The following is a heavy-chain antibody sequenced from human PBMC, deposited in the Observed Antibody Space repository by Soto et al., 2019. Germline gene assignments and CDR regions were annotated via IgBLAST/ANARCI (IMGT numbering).Heavy chain of an antibody. CDR1: GFTFSSYA. CDR3: ARDARRRWYVSFYGMDV. J-gene: IGHJ6*02. D-gene: IGHD6-13*01. Sequence: QVQLVESGGGVVQLGRSLRLSCAASGFTFSSYAMHWVRQAPGKGREGVAVISYDGSNKYYADSVKGRFTISRDNSKNTLYLQMNSLRAEDTAVYYCARDARRRWYVSFYGMDVWGQGTTVTVSS. CDR2: ISYDGSNK. V-gene: IGHV3-30-3*01.